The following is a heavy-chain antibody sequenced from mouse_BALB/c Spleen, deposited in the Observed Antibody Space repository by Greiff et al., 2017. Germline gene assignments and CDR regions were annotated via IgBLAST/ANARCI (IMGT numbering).Heavy chain of an antibody. CDR3: ARITTVVRYWYFDV. CDR2: IHYSGST. Sequence: EVKLQESGPDLVKPSQSLSLTFTVTGYSITSGYSWHWIRQFPGNKLEWMGYIHYSGSTNYNPSLKSRISITRDTSKNQFFLQLNSVTTEDTATYYCARITTVVRYWYFDVWGAGTTVTVSS. V-gene: IGHV3-1*02. D-gene: IGHD1-1*01. J-gene: IGHJ1*01. CDR1: GYSITSGYS.